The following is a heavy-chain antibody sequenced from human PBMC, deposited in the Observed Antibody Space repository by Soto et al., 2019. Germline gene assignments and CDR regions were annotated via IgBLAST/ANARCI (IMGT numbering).Heavy chain of an antibody. V-gene: IGHV1-69*12. J-gene: IGHJ6*02. CDR3: ASWLKEAGIRGNYYYGMDV. D-gene: IGHD6-19*01. CDR2: IMPIFGRA. CDR1: GGTFSNYA. Sequence: QVQLVQSGAEVKKPGSSVKVSCKASGGTFSNYAFSWVRQAPGQGLEWLGGIMPIFGRADYAQKFRGRVTITADESTSPAHMELGRLRSEDTAVYYCASWLKEAGIRGNYYYGMDVWGQGTTVTVSS.